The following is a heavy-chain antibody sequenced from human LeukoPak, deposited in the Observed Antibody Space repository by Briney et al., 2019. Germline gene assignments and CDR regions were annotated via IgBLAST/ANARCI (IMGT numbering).Heavy chain of an antibody. V-gene: IGHV4-30-2*01. J-gene: IGHJ4*02. CDR2: IYHSGST. D-gene: IGHD2-2*01. Sequence: PSETLFLTCAVSGGSISRGGYSWSWIRQPPGKGLEWIGYIYHSGSTYYNPSLKSRVTISVDRSKNQFSLKLSSVTAADTAVYYCARGGYCSSTSCPFDYWGQGTLVTVSS. CDR3: ARGGYCSSTSCPFDY. CDR1: GGSISRGGYS.